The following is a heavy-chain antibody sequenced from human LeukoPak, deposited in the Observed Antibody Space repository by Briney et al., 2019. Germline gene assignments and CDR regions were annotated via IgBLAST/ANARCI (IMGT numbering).Heavy chain of an antibody. J-gene: IGHJ4*02. CDR3: ATIGYSSTWYAY. Sequence: PGGSLRLSCAASGITFRSYVMSWVRQAPGKGLEWVAGHGPTGAGPYYADSVKGRFIVTRDNSKNTLYLQMNSLRAEDTAVYYCATIGYSSTWYAYWGQGTLVTVSS. D-gene: IGHD6-13*01. V-gene: IGHV3-23*01. CDR2: HGPTGAGP. CDR1: GITFRSYV.